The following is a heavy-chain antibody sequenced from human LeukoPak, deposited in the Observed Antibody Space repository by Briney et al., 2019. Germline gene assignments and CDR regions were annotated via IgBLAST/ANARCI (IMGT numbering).Heavy chain of an antibody. CDR3: AKAGYGSGSYYTLSHFDY. CDR1: GFTFSSYA. Sequence: GGSLRLSCAASGFTFSSYAMSWVRQAPGKGLEWVSAISGSGGSTYYADSVKGRFTISRDNSKNTPYLQMNSLRAEDTAVYYCAKAGYGSGSYYTLSHFDYWGQGTLVTVSS. CDR2: ISGSGGST. V-gene: IGHV3-23*01. J-gene: IGHJ4*02. D-gene: IGHD3-10*01.